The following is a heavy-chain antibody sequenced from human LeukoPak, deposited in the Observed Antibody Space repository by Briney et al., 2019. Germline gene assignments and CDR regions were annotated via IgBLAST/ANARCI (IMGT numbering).Heavy chain of an antibody. Sequence: GGSLRLSCAASGFTFSVYEMNWVRQAPGKGLEWVSYISRSGTIISYADSVRGRLTISRDNAKNSLYLQMNSLRAEDTAVYYCARERDDYYFDYWGQGTLVTVSS. J-gene: IGHJ4*02. V-gene: IGHV3-48*03. CDR1: GFTFSVYE. CDR3: ARERDDYYFDY. CDR2: ISRSGTII. D-gene: IGHD3-3*01.